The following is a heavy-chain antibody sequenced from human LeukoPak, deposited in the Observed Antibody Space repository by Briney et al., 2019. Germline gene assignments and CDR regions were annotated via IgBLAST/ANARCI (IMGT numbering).Heavy chain of an antibody. Sequence: ASVKVSCKASGYTFTGYYIHWVRQAPGQGLDWMGRINPNNGGTNYAQKFQGRVTMTRDMSLSTAYMELSRLRSDDTAVYYCAGEDNSSGYRPFDIWGQGTMVTVPS. CDR2: INPNNGGT. D-gene: IGHD3-22*01. V-gene: IGHV1-2*06. J-gene: IGHJ3*02. CDR1: GYTFTGYY. CDR3: AGEDNSSGYRPFDI.